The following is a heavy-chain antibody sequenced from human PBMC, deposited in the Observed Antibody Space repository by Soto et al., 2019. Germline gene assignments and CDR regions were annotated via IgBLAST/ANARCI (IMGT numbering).Heavy chain of an antibody. Sequence: EVQLVESGGGLVKPGGSLRLSCAASGFTFSSYSMNWVRQAPGKGLKWVSSISSSSSYIYYADSVKGRFTISRDNAKNSLYLQMNSLRAEDTAVNYCAREGYNWNYKGDYWGQGTLVTVSS. CDR1: GFTFSSYS. V-gene: IGHV3-21*01. CDR3: AREGYNWNYKGDY. J-gene: IGHJ4*02. D-gene: IGHD1-7*01. CDR2: ISSSSSYI.